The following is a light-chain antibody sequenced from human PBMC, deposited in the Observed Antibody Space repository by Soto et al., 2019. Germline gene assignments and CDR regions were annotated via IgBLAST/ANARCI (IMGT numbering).Light chain of an antibody. CDR1: QNIRNY. J-gene: IGKJ4*01. CDR3: QQRGNWPLT. Sequence: ETVLTQSPATLSLSPGERANLSCRASQNIRNYLIWYQQKPGQAPRLLIYDASSRATGIPARFSGSGSGTDFTLTISSLEPEDFAVYYCQQRGNWPLTFGGGTKVE. V-gene: IGKV3-11*01. CDR2: DAS.